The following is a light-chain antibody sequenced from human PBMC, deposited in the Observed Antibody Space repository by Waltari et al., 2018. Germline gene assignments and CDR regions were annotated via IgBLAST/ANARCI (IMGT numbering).Light chain of an antibody. CDR2: KAS. V-gene: IGKV1-5*03. J-gene: IGKJ2*01. Sequence: DIQLTQSPSTLSASIGDRVTITCRASQRITIWLAWYQLKPGKAPKPLIYKASTLEGGVPSRFSGSGSGTEFTLTISSLQPDDFATYHCQQYNSYPYTFGQGTKLEIK. CDR1: QRITIW. CDR3: QQYNSYPYT.